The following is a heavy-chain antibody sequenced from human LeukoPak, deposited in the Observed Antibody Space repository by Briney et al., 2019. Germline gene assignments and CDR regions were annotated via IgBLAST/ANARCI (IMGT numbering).Heavy chain of an antibody. CDR3: ARTGSPFYSSSWPETPEDLVWP. V-gene: IGHV4-39*07. Sequence: PSETLSLTCTVSGGSISSSSYYWGWIRQPLGKGLEWIGSIYYSGSTYYNPSLKSRVTISVDTSKNQFSLKLSSVTAADTAVYYCARTGSPFYSSSWPETPEDLVWPWGQGTLVTVSS. CDR2: IYYSGST. J-gene: IGHJ5*02. D-gene: IGHD6-13*01. CDR1: GGSISSSSYY.